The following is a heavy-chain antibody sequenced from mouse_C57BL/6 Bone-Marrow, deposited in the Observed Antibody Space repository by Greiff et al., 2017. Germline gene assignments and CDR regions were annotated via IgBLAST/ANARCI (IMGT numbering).Heavy chain of an antibody. CDR2: INPNNGGT. J-gene: IGHJ4*01. D-gene: IGHD1-1*01. CDR3: ARCFYYGSSYETPYAMDY. CDR1: GYTFTDYY. V-gene: IGHV1-26*01. Sequence: EVQLQQSGPELVKPGASVKISCKASGYTFTDYYMNWVKQSHGKSLEWIGDINPNNGGTSYNQKFKGKATLTVDKSSSTAYMELRSLTSEDSAVYYCARCFYYGSSYETPYAMDYWGQGTSVTVSS.